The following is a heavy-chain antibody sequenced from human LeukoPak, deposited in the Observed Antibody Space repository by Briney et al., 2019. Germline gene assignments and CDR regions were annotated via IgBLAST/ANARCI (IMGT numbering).Heavy chain of an antibody. CDR3: ARGAATVINRQYNWFDP. J-gene: IGHJ5*02. CDR1: GGSISSSSYY. CDR2: IYYSGST. D-gene: IGHD4-17*01. V-gene: IGHV4-39*07. Sequence: SETLSLTCTVSGGSISSSSYYWGWIRQPPGKGLEWIGSIYYSGSTYYNPSLKSRVTISVDTSKNQFSLKLSSVTAADTAVYYCARGAATVINRQYNWFDPWGQGTLVTVSS.